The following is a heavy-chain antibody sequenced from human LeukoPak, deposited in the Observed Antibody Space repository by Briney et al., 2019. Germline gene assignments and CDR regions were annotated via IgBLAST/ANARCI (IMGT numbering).Heavy chain of an antibody. CDR1: GFTFSSHW. CDR3: ASAVVGFFDY. J-gene: IGHJ4*02. CDR2: IKEDASEI. V-gene: IGHV3-7*01. D-gene: IGHD5-18*01. Sequence: GGSLRLSCAASGFTFSSHWMSWVRQAPGKGLEWVANIKEDASEIYSVDSVRGRFTISRDNAKNSLHLQMTSLRAEDTAVYYCASAVVGFFDYWGQETQVTVSS.